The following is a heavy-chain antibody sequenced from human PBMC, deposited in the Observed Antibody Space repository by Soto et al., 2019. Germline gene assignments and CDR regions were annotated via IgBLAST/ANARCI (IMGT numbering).Heavy chain of an antibody. CDR3: ARDLPPVDY. Sequence: QMQLVQSGAEVKKPGASVKVSCKASGYTCSSYHITWWRQAPGQGLEWMGWISAYNGNTNYAQNLQGRATMTTDPSTSTAYMELRSLRSDDTAVYYCARDLPPVDYWGQGAMVTVPS. J-gene: IGHJ4*02. CDR1: GYTCSSYH. CDR2: ISAYNGNT. V-gene: IGHV1-18*01.